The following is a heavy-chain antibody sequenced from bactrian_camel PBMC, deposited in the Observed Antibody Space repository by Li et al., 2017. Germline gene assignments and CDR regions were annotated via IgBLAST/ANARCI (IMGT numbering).Heavy chain of an antibody. CDR2: IGTDGTT. CDR3: AATEDWHCRDGRLPDFVAY. Sequence: HVQLVESGGGSVQAGESLRLSCTAPGYTSANCGMLWHRQREGQQREWVSSIGTDGTTAYLDSVKGRFIISRVISGNAETTLYLQMSRLKPEDSAMYYCAATEDWHCRDGRLPDFVAYWGQGTQVTVS. J-gene: IGHJ4*01. D-gene: IGHD1*01. V-gene: IGHV3S55*01. CDR1: GYTSANCG.